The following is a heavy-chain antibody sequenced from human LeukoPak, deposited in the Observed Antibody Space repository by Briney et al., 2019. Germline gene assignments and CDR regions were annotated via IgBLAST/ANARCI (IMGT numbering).Heavy chain of an antibody. CDR1: GGSFSGYY. V-gene: IGHV4-34*01. CDR2: INHSGST. D-gene: IGHD1-26*01. CDR3: ARGVGNDAFDI. Sequence: PSETLSLTCAVYGGSFSGYYWSWIRQPPGKGLEWIGEINHSGSTNYNPSLKSRVTISVDTSKNQFSLKLSSVTAADTAVYYCARGVGNDAFDIWGQGTMVTVSS. J-gene: IGHJ3*02.